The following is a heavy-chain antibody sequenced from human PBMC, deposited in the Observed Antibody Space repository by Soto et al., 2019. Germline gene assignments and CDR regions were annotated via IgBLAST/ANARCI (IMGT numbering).Heavy chain of an antibody. CDR1: GFSFDDYG. D-gene: IGHD3-16*02. V-gene: IGHV3-20*01. Sequence: GGSLRLSCAASGFSFDDYGMSWVRQTPGKGLEWVSGINWNGGSTAYADSVKGRFTISRDNAKNSLYLQMNSLRVEDTALYHCARGPDITTTFGGVIPGYFNYWGQGTLVTVSS. J-gene: IGHJ4*02. CDR3: ARGPDITTTFGGVIPGYFNY. CDR2: INWNGGST.